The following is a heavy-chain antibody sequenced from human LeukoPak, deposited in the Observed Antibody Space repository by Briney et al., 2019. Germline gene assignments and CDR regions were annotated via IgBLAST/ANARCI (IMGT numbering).Heavy chain of an antibody. CDR2: ISGSGGST. D-gene: IGHD3-10*01. CDR1: GFTFSSYG. V-gene: IGHV3-23*01. J-gene: IGHJ4*02. CDR3: AKDLREILLWFGELFDY. Sequence: PGGSLRLSCAASGFTFSSYGMSWVRQAPGKGLEWVSAISGSGGSTYYADSVKGRFTISRDNSKNTLYLQMNSLRAEDTAVYYCAKDLREILLWFGELFDYWGQGTLVTVSS.